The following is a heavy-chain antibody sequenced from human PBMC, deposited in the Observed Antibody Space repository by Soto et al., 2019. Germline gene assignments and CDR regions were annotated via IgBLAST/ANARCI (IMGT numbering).Heavy chain of an antibody. J-gene: IGHJ4*02. V-gene: IGHV3-21*01. CDR1: GFTFSSYS. CDR2: ISSSSSYI. CDR3: ARDRQYYDSSCDPKPFDY. Sequence: EVQLVESGGGLVNPGGSLRLSCAASGFTFSSYSMNWVRQAPGKGLEWVSCISSSSSYIYYADSVKGRFTISRDNAKNSLYLQMNSLSAEDTAVYYCARDRQYYDSSCDPKPFDYWGQGTLVTVSS. D-gene: IGHD3-22*01.